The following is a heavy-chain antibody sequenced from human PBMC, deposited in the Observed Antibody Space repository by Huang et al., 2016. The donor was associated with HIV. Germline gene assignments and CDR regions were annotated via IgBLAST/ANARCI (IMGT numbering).Heavy chain of an antibody. CDR3: ARKFSSTWYRAFDL. CDR2: IYPGYSDT. CDR1: GYRFNTYW. D-gene: IGHD6-13*01. V-gene: IGHV5-51*01. Sequence: EVQLVQSGAEVKKPGESLKISCQGSGYRFNTYWIAWVRQMPGKGPEWRGIIYPGYSDTRYSPSFQGQVTISADKSIDTAYLQWRSLKASDTAMYYCARKFSSTWYRAFDLWGQGTMVTVSS. J-gene: IGHJ3*01.